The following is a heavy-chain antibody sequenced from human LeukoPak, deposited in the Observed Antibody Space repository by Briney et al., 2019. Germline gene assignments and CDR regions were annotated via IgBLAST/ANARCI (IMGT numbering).Heavy chain of an antibody. J-gene: IGHJ1*01. CDR2: ISSSSSYI. V-gene: IGHV3-21*01. CDR1: GFTFSSYS. D-gene: IGHD4-23*01. CDR3: ARDLPRGGNSKYFQH. Sequence: GGSLRLSCAASGFTFSSYSMNWVRQAPGKGLEWVSSISSSSSYIYYADSVKGRFTISRDNAKNSLYLQMNSLRAEDTAVYYCARDLPRGGNSKYFQHWGQGTLVTVSS.